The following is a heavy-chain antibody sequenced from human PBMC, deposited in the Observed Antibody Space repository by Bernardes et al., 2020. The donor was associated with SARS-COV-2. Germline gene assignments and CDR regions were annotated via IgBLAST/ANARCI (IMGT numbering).Heavy chain of an antibody. CDR2: IFYSGST. CDR3: VRALHATAFDY. J-gene: IGHJ4*02. D-gene: IGHD2-15*01. CDR1: GGSVISGSYY. V-gene: IGHV4-61*01. Sequence: SEPLSLTCTVSGGSVISGSYYWSWILQPPGKGLEWIGYIFYSGSTNYDSSLKSRVTISVDTSKNQFSLQLSSVTAADTAVYYCVRALHATAFDYWGQGNLVIVSS.